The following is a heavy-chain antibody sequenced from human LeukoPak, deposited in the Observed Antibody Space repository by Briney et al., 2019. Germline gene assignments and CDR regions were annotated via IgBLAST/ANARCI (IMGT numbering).Heavy chain of an antibody. J-gene: IGHJ4*02. CDR1: GGSIKNYY. Sequence: SETLSLTCTVSGGSIKNYYWSWIRQPLGKGLEWIGYIQYGGRTYYSPSLKSRVTISMDLSKIQFSLKMSSVTAADTAVYYCARDFFGDFDHWGQGILVTVSS. V-gene: IGHV4-59*01. CDR3: ARDFFGDFDH. D-gene: IGHD2/OR15-2a*01. CDR2: IQYGGRT.